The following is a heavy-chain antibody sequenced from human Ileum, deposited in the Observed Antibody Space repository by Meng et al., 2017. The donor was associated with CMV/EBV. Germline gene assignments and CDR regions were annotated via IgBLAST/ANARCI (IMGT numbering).Heavy chain of an antibody. CDR1: GFTFSNYG. Sequence: GESLQISCAASGFTFSNYGMYWVRQAPGKGLEWVTMIRYDGSSEFYAESVKGRFTISRDNSKNTLYLQMSSLRADDTAVYYCAKDLRVAAAGTLYYGMDVWGQGTTVTVSS. CDR3: AKDLRVAAAGTLYYGMDV. J-gene: IGHJ6*02. D-gene: IGHD6-13*01. CDR2: IRYDGSSE. V-gene: IGHV3-30*02.